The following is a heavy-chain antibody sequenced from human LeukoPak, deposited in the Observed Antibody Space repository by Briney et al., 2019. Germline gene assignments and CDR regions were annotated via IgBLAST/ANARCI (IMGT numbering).Heavy chain of an antibody. CDR3: ARVLRSYYYGSGSLGGWFDP. Sequence: SETLSLTCAVYGGSFSGYYWSWIRQPPGKGLEWIGEINHSGSTNYNPSLKSRVTISVDTSKNQFSLKLSSVTAADTAVYYCARVLRSYYYGSGSLGGWFDPWGQGTLVTVSS. CDR1: GGSFSGYY. V-gene: IGHV4-34*01. CDR2: INHSGST. D-gene: IGHD3-10*01. J-gene: IGHJ5*02.